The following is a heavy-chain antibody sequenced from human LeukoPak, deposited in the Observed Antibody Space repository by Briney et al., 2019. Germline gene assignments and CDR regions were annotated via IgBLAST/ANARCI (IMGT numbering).Heavy chain of an antibody. Sequence: SPSETLSLTCTVSGGSISSSSYYWGWICQPPGKGLEWIGSIYYSGSTYYNPSLKSRVTISVDTSKNQFSLKLSSVTAADTAVYYCARVLSRNFDYWGQGTLVTVSS. CDR1: GGSISSSSYY. V-gene: IGHV4-39*07. CDR3: ARVLSRNFDY. D-gene: IGHD3-9*01. CDR2: IYYSGST. J-gene: IGHJ4*02.